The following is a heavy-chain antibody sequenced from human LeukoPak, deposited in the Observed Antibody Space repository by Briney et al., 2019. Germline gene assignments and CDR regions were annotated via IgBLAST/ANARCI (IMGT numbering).Heavy chain of an antibody. J-gene: IGHJ1*01. D-gene: IGHD3-10*01. CDR1: GFSFSTYA. CDR2: ISGSGDRT. CDR3: AKYFASGSYYKLPH. Sequence: GGSLRLSCAASGFSFSTYAMGWVRQAPGKGLEWVSVISGSGDRTYHADSVKGRFSISRDNSKNTLYLQMNSLRAEDTAVYYCAKYFASGSYYKLPHWGQGTLVTVSS. V-gene: IGHV3-23*01.